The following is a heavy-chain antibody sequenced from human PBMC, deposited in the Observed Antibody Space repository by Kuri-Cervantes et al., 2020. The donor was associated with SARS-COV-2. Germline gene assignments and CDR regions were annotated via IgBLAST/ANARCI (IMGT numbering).Heavy chain of an antibody. CDR1: GGSISSYY. CDR2: IYYSGST. V-gene: IGHV4-59*01. Sequence: ETLSLTCTVSGGSISSYYWSWIRQPPGKGLEWIGYIYYSGSTNYNPSLKSRVTISVDTSKNQFSLKLSSVTAADTAVYYCARDRGVGATTDWYFDLWGRGTLVTVSS. CDR3: ARDRGVGATTDWYFDL. D-gene: IGHD1-26*01. J-gene: IGHJ2*01.